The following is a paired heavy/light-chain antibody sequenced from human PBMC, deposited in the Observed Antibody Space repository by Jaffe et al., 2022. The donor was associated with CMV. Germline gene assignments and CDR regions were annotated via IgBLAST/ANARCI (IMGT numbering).Light chain of an antibody. CDR1: SSDIGGYNY. CDR2: DVS. V-gene: IGLV2-14*03. J-gene: IGLJ3*02. Sequence: QSALTQPASVSGSPGQSITISCTGTSSDIGGYNYVSWYQQHPGKGPKVMIYDVSHRPSGISNRFSGSRSGNTASLTISGLQAEDEGDYYCSSYISSTTFEVVFGGGTKLTVL. CDR3: SSYISSTTFEVV.
Heavy chain of an antibody. CDR1: GFTLSHYW. CDR3: ARSPPAFDV. CDR2: IKEDGSER. Sequence: EVQLVESGGGLVQPGGSVRLSCVASGFTLSHYWVTWVRQAPGKGLEWVANIKEDGSERFYLESVKGRFSISRDNAKESVYLQMTSLRLEDTAVYFCARSPPAFDVWGQGTLVTVS. J-gene: IGHJ3*01. V-gene: IGHV3-7*01.